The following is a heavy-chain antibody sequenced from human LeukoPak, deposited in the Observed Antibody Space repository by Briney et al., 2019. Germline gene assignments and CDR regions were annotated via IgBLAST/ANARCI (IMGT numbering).Heavy chain of an antibody. CDR2: IYTSGST. Sequence: SQTLSLTCTVSGGSIRSGSYYWSWIRQPAGKGLEWIGRIYTSGSTNYNPSLKSRVTISVDTSKNQFSLKLSSVTAADTAVYYCARGGTGYSSGWYGAYFDYWGQGTLVTVSS. J-gene: IGHJ4*02. CDR3: ARGGTGYSSGWYGAYFDY. CDR1: GGSIRSGSYY. D-gene: IGHD6-19*01. V-gene: IGHV4-61*02.